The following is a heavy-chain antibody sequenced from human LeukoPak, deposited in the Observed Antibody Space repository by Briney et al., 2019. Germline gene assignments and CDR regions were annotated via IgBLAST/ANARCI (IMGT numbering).Heavy chain of an antibody. CDR3: ARDHEAGASDY. V-gene: IGHV3-21*01. J-gene: IGHJ4*02. D-gene: IGHD1-26*01. CDR2: ISSSSSYI. CDR1: GFTFSSYS. Sequence: GGSLRLSCAPSGFTFSSYSMNWVRQAPGRGLGWVSSISSSSSYIYYADSVKGRFTIPRDNAKTSLYLQMNSLRAEDTAVYYCARDHEAGASDYWGQGTLVTASS.